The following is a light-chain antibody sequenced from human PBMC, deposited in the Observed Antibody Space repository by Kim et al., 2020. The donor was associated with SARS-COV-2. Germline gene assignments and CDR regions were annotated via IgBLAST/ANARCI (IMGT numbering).Light chain of an antibody. V-gene: IGLV6-57*04. Sequence: NFMLTQPHSVSESPGKTVTISCTRSSGSIASNYVQWYQQRPGSAPTTVIYEDNQRPSGVPDRFSGSIDSSSNSASLTISGLKTEDEADYYCQPYDSSNHDVFGTGTKVTVL. J-gene: IGLJ1*01. CDR3: QPYDSSNHDV. CDR2: EDN. CDR1: SGSIASNY.